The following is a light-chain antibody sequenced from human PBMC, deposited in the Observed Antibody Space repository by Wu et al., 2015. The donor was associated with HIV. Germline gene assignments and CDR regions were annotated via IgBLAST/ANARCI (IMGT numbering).Light chain of an antibody. V-gene: IGKV3-20*01. CDR1: ESISGY. CDR2: GAS. J-gene: IGKJ2*01. Sequence: DIVLTQSPDTLSLSPGERATLSCRVSESISGYLAWFQQRPGQPPRLLIYGASSRAAGIPDRFSGSGSGTDFSLTISRLEPEDFAVFYCQQYGTSPSTFGQGTMLELK. CDR3: QQYGTSPST.